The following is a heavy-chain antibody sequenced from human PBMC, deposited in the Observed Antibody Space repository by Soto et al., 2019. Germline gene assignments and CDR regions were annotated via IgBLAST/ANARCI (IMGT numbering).Heavy chain of an antibody. D-gene: IGHD1-26*01. J-gene: IGHJ4*02. CDR2: IKSKTDGGIT. Sequence: EVQLVESGGGLVKPGGSLRLSCAVSGFTFDKVGMNWVRQAPGKGREGVGGIKSKTDGGITDYAAPVKGRFTISRDDSKNMLYLQMNSLKTEDTGMYFCTTGRDDLLYWGQGTLVTVSS. CDR1: GFTFDKVG. CDR3: TTGRDDLLY. V-gene: IGHV3-15*07.